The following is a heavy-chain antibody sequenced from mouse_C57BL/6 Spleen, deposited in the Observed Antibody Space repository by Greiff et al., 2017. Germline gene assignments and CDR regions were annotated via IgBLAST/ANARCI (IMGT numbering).Heavy chain of an antibody. CDR3: ARDWDGGYAMDY. Sequence: VQLQQSGPELVKPGASVKIPCKASGYTFTDYNMDWVKQSHGKSLEWIGDINPNNGGTIYNQKFKGKATLTVDKSSSTAYMELRSLTSEDTAVYYCARDWDGGYAMDYWGQGTSVTVSS. D-gene: IGHD4-1*01. CDR2: INPNNGGT. CDR1: GYTFTDYN. V-gene: IGHV1-18*01. J-gene: IGHJ4*01.